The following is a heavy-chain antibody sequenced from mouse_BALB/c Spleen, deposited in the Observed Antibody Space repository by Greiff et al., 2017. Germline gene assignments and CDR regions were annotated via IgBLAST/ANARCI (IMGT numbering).Heavy chain of an antibody. CDR1: GFTFSSFG. J-gene: IGHJ2*01. V-gene: IGHV5-17*02. D-gene: IGHD1-1*02. Sequence: EVQVVESGGGLVQPGGSRKLSCAASGFTFSSFGMHWVRQAPEKGLEWVAYISSGSSTIYYADTVKGRFTISRDNPKNTLFLQMTSLRSEDTAMYYCARKGGSWYYFDYWGQGTTLTVSS. CDR3: ARKGGSWYYFDY. CDR2: ISSGSSTI.